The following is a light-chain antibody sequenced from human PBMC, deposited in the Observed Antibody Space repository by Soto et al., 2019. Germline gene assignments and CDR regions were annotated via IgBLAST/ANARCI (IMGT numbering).Light chain of an antibody. CDR1: QTVRSNF. Sequence: DIVLTQSPGTLSLSPGERATLSCRASQTVRSNFLAWYQRKPGQSPRLLIYGASSRATGIPDRFSGSGSGADFTLTISRLEPEDSAVYYCQQYGSSLLTFGGGTKVDIK. J-gene: IGKJ4*01. CDR3: QQYGSSLLT. V-gene: IGKV3-20*01. CDR2: GAS.